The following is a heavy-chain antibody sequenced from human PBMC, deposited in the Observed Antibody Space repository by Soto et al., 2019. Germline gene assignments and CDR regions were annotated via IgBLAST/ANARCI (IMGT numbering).Heavy chain of an antibody. Sequence: GASVTVSCKVSEYTLTELSMHWVRQATGKGLGWMGGFDPEDGETIYAQKFQGRVTMTEDTSTDTAYMELSSLRSEDTAVYYCATSPYYYDSSGFADYWGQGTLVTVSS. D-gene: IGHD3-22*01. V-gene: IGHV1-24*01. CDR3: ATSPYYYDSSGFADY. CDR1: EYTLTELS. CDR2: FDPEDGET. J-gene: IGHJ4*02.